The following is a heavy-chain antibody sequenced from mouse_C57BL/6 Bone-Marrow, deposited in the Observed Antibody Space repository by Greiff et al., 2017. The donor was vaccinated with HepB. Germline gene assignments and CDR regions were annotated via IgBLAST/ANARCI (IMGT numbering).Heavy chain of an antibody. CDR2: IDPSDSYT. D-gene: IGHD3-2*02. J-gene: IGHJ4*01. V-gene: IGHV1-69*01. CDR1: GYTFTSYW. Sequence: VQLQQPGAELVMPGASVKLSCKASGYTFTSYWMHWVKQRPGQGLEWIGEIDPSDSYTNYNQKFKGKSTLTVDKSSSTAYMQLSSLTSEDSAVYYCARNSSGYYDAMDYWGQGTSVTVSS. CDR3: ARNSSGYYDAMDY.